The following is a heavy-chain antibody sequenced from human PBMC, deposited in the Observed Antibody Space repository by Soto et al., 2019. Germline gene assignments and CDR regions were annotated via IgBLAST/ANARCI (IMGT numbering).Heavy chain of an antibody. CDR1: GFTFSSYS. Sequence: GGSLRLSCAASGFTFSSYSMNWVRQAPGKGLEWVSYISSSSSTIYYADSVKGRFTISRDNAKNSLYLQMNSLRDEDTAVYYCARDIGEIRDYYYGMDVWGQGTTVTVSS. J-gene: IGHJ6*02. D-gene: IGHD3-16*02. CDR2: ISSSSSTI. CDR3: ARDIGEIRDYYYGMDV. V-gene: IGHV3-48*02.